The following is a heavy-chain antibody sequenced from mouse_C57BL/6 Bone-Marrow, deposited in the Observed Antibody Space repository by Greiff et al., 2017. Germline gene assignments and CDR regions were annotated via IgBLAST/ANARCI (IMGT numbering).Heavy chain of an antibody. Sequence: VQLQQPGAELVKPGASVKLSCKASGYTFTSYCMHWVKQRPGRGLEWIGRIYPNSGGTKYNEKFKSKATLTVDKTSSTAYMQLSSLTSEDSAVYYCAGDGYNREWYYDVWGTGTTVTVSS. V-gene: IGHV1-72*01. D-gene: IGHD2-3*01. CDR2: IYPNSGGT. CDR1: GYTFTSYC. J-gene: IGHJ1*03. CDR3: AGDGYNREWYYDV.